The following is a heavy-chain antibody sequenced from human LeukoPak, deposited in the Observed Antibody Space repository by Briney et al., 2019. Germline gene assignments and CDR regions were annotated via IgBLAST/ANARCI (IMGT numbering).Heavy chain of an antibody. Sequence: GGSLRLSCAASGFTFSSHSMNWVRQAPGKGLEWVSYISSSSSTIYYADSVKGRFTISRDNAKNSLYLQMNSLRAEDTAVCYCARGAYYYEDWGQGTLVTVSS. CDR3: ARGAYYYED. D-gene: IGHD3-22*01. V-gene: IGHV3-48*01. J-gene: IGHJ4*02. CDR2: ISSSSSTI. CDR1: GFTFSSHS.